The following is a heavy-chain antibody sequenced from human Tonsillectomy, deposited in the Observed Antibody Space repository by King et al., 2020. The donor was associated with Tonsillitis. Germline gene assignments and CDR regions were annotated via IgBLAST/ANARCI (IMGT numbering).Heavy chain of an antibody. CDR3: ARVKGTTDYYYYYMDV. D-gene: IGHD1-1*01. Sequence: QLQESGPGLVKPSETLSLTCTVSTGSITSYYWTWIRQPAGKGLEWIGRIYTSGSTNYNPSLKSRVTMSVDTSKSQFSLKLSSVTAADPAVYYCARVKGTTDYYYYYMDVWGKGTTVTVSS. CDR1: TGSITSYY. J-gene: IGHJ6*03. V-gene: IGHV4-4*07. CDR2: IYTSGST.